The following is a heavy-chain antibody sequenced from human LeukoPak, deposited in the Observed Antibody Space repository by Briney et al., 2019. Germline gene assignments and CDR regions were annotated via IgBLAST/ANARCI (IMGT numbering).Heavy chain of an antibody. V-gene: IGHV4-34*01. D-gene: IGHD3-22*01. CDR3: ARSYYDSSGYNHY. CDR1: GGSFSGYY. CDR2: INHSGST. Sequence: SETLSLTCAVYGGSFSGYYWSWIRQPPGKGLEWIGEINHSGSTNYKPSLKSRVTISVDTSRNQFSLKLSSVTAADTAVYYCARSYYDSSGYNHYWGQGTLVTVSS. J-gene: IGHJ4*02.